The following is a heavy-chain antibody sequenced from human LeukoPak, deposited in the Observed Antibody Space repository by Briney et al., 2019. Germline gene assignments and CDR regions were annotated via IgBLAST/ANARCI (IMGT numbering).Heavy chain of an antibody. CDR3: AREAGDYGLFDP. V-gene: IGHV3-30*04. Sequence: GGSLRLSCAASGFTFSSYAMHWVRQAPGKGLEWVAVISYDGSNKYYADSVKGRFTISRDNSKNTLYPQMNSLRAEDTAVYYCAREAGDYGLFDPWGQGTLVTVSS. J-gene: IGHJ5*02. CDR2: ISYDGSNK. CDR1: GFTFSSYA. D-gene: IGHD4-17*01.